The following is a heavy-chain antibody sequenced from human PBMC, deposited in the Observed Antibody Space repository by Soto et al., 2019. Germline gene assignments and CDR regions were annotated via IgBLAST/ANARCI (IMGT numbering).Heavy chain of an antibody. CDR2: IKQDGSEK. V-gene: IGHV3-7*01. D-gene: IGHD2-2*01. CDR1: GFTFSSYW. CDR3: ARNYLGYCSSTSCYEDYYYYYMDV. Sequence: PGGSLRLSCAASGFTFSSYWMSWVRQAPGKGLEWVANIKQDGSEKYYVDSVKGRFTISRDNAKNSLYLQMNSLRAEDTAVYYCARNYLGYCSSTSCYEDYYYYYMDVWGKGTTVTVSS. J-gene: IGHJ6*03.